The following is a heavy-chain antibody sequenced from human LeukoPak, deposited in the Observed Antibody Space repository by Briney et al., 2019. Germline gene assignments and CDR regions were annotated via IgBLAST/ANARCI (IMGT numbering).Heavy chain of an antibody. J-gene: IGHJ4*02. CDR2: ISVYNGNT. Sequence: ASVKVSCKASGYTFASYGINWMRQAPGQGLEWMGWISVYNGNTNYAQNLQGRVTMTTDTSTSTAYMELSRLRSDDTAVYYCAGGYSSGRMGYWGQGTLVTVSS. CDR1: GYTFASYG. V-gene: IGHV1-18*01. D-gene: IGHD6-19*01. CDR3: AGGYSSGRMGY.